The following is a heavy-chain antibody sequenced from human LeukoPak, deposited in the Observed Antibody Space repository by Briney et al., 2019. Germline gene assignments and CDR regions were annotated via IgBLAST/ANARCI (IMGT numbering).Heavy chain of an antibody. D-gene: IGHD3-22*01. CDR2: INPNSGGT. Sequence: GASVKVSCKASGYTFTGYYMHWVRQAPGQGLEWMGWINPNSGGTNYAQKFQGRVTMTRDTSISTAYMELSRLRSDDTAVYYCARDQVYYYDSSGYYYGPRSSYWYFDLWGRGTLVTVSS. CDR1: GYTFTGYY. V-gene: IGHV1-2*02. CDR3: ARDQVYYYDSSGYYYGPRSSYWYFDL. J-gene: IGHJ2*01.